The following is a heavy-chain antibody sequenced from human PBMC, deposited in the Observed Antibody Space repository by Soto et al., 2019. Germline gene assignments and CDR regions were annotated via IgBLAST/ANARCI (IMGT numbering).Heavy chain of an antibody. Sequence: SETMSLTCTVSGGTISSYYWSWIRKPPGKGLEWIGYIYYSGSTNYNPSLESRVTISVDTSKNQFSLKLSSVTAADTAVYYCAREGLLGMGVYYFDYWGQGTLVTVSS. D-gene: IGHD1-26*01. CDR1: GGTISSYY. V-gene: IGHV4-59*01. CDR3: AREGLLGMGVYYFDY. J-gene: IGHJ4*02. CDR2: IYYSGST.